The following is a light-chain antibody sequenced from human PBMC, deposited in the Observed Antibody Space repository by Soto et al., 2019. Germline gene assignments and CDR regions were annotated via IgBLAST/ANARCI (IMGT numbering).Light chain of an antibody. CDR1: QSISTW. CDR2: KAS. Sequence: DIQMTQSPSTLSASVGDRVTITCRASQSISTWLAWYQQKAGKAPKLLIYKASSLESEVPSRFSGSGSGTEFTLTISRLQPDDFATYYCQQYNSYSWTFGQGTKVEIK. J-gene: IGKJ1*01. V-gene: IGKV1-5*03. CDR3: QQYNSYSWT.